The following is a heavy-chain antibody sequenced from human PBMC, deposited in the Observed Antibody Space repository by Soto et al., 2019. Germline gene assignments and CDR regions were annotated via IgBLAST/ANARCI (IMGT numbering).Heavy chain of an antibody. CDR1: GGSFSGFS. V-gene: IGHV4-34*02. J-gene: IGHJ4*02. Sequence: QVQLQQWGAGLLKPSETLSLTCAGSGGSFSGFSWSWIRQTPGKGLEWVGEILQSGSTNYNPSLSIRVTISADTSNNQLSLKLSSVTAADTAVYYCAASLRDPASICRSATCSRDYWGQGTLVTVSS. CDR3: AASLRDPASICRSATCSRDY. CDR2: ILQSGST. D-gene: IGHD3-10*01.